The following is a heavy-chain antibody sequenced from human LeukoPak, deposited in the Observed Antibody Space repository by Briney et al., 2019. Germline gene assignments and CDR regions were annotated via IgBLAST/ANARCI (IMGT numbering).Heavy chain of an antibody. CDR3: AKWPYSSSNLDY. J-gene: IGHJ4*02. CDR1: GFTFSSYG. CDR2: IRYDGSDK. D-gene: IGHD6-13*01. Sequence: PGGSLRLSCAASGFTFSSYGMHWVRQAPGKGLEWVAFIRYDGSDKYYADSVKGRFTISRDNSKNTLYLQMNSLRAEDTAVYYCAKWPYSSSNLDYWGQGTLVTVSS. V-gene: IGHV3-30*02.